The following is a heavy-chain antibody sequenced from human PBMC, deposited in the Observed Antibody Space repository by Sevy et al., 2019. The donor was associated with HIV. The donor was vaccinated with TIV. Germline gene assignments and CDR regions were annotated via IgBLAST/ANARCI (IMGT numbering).Heavy chain of an antibody. D-gene: IGHD3-10*01. CDR2: ISGSGGST. CDR1: GFTFSTYA. CDR3: ARDPFKAFLWFGESSS. Sequence: GGSLRLSCAASGFTFSTYAMSWVRQAPGKGLEWVSGISGSGGSTYYADSVKGRFTISRDISNNTFYLQMNSLRAEDTAVYYCARDPFKAFLWFGESSSWGQGTLVTVSS. V-gene: IGHV3-23*01. J-gene: IGHJ5*02.